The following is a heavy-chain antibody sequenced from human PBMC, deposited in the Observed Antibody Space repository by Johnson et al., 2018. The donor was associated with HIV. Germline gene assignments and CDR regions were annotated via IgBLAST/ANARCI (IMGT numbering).Heavy chain of an antibody. CDR2: VSWNGIST. V-gene: IGHV3-20*04. D-gene: IGHD2-8*01. CDR3: ASWGILYDAFDI. Sequence: VQLVESGGGVVRPGGSLRLSCAASGFTFDDFGMSWVRQAPGKGLEWVSGVSWNGISTNYADSVKGRFSISRDNVKNSLYLQMDSLRVEDTAFYYCASWGILYDAFDIWGQGTMVTVSS. J-gene: IGHJ3*02. CDR1: GFTFDDFG.